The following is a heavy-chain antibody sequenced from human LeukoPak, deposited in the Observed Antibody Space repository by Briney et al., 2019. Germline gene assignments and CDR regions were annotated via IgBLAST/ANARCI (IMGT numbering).Heavy chain of an antibody. CDR2: ISRSSSYI. V-gene: IGHV3-21*01. CDR1: GFTFSSYS. J-gene: IGHJ5*02. D-gene: IGHD3-3*01. CDR3: ARAQPTETYYDFWSGYSASGWFDP. Sequence: GGSLRLSCAASGFTFSSYSMKWVRQAPGKGLECVSSISRSSSYIYYADSVKGRFTISRDNAKNSLYLQMNSLRAEDTAMYYCARAQPTETYYDFWSGYSASGWFDPWGQGTLVTVSS.